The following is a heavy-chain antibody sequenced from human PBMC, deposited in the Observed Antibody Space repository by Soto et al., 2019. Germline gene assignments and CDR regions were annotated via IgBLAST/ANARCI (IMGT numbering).Heavy chain of an antibody. CDR2: IWSDGGNE. CDR3: ARERTFGANNSHYLDV. Sequence: QVQMLESGGGVVQPGGSLRLSCAASEFTFSRHGMHWVRQAPGKGLQWVGAIWSDGGNERYADPVKGRFTISRDNSKNTLYLQMNSLRAEDTAVYYCARERTFGANNSHYLDVWGTGITVTVSS. J-gene: IGHJ6*03. V-gene: IGHV3-33*01. CDR1: EFTFSRHG. D-gene: IGHD3-10*01.